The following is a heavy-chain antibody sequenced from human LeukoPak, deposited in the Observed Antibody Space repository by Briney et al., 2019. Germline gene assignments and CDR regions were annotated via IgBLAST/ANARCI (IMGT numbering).Heavy chain of an antibody. Sequence: ASVKVSCMASRYTLTGYYIHWARQAPGQGLEWMRWLNPYSDDTNYAQKLQGRVSMTRDTSISTAYKELSRLTADDTAVYYCAKDPEGITWGTDYRGQGTLGTVSS. V-gene: IGHV1-2*02. D-gene: IGHD3-16*01. CDR2: LNPYSDDT. J-gene: IGHJ4*02. CDR3: AKDPEGITWGTDY. CDR1: RYTLTGYY.